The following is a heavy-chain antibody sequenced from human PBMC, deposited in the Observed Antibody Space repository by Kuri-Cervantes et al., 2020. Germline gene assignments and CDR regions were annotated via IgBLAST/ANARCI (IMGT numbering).Heavy chain of an antibody. CDR2: IIPIFGTA. CDR3: ASACSRGSCYGEMDV. D-gene: IGHD2-15*01. CDR1: GGTFSSYA. V-gene: IGHV1-69*05. J-gene: IGHJ6*04. Sequence: SAKVSCKASGGTFSSYAISWVRQAPGQGLEWMGGIIPIFGTANYAQKFQGRVTMTRDTSITTAYLEVDGLRMDDTAVYFCASACSRGSCYGEMDVWGKGTTVTVSS.